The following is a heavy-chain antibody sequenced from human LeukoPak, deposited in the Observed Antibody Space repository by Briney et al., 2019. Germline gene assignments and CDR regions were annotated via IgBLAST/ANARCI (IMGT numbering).Heavy chain of an antibody. Sequence: PSETLSLTCAVYGGSFSGYYWNWIRQPPGKGLEWIGEINHSGSTNYNPSLKNRVTISVDTPKNQFSLKLSSVTAADTAVYYCARGGRYCTNGVCYIFGGRVKAFDIWGQGTMVTVSS. D-gene: IGHD2-8*01. J-gene: IGHJ3*02. V-gene: IGHV4-34*01. CDR3: ARGGRYCTNGVCYIFGGRVKAFDI. CDR1: GGSFSGYY. CDR2: INHSGST.